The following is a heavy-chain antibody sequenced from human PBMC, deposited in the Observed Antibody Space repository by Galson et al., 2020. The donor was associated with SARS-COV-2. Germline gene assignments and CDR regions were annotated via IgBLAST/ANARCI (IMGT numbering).Heavy chain of an antibody. D-gene: IGHD3-10*01. J-gene: IGHJ4*02. CDR3: ARESTMVRGAVLD. V-gene: IGHV4-4*07. CDR2: IYTSGNT. Sequence: AAETLSLTCTVSGGSISSYYWSWIGQPAGKGLEYIGRIYTSGNTNYNPSLKSRVTMSVDTSKTQFSLKLRSVTAADTAVYYCARESTMVRGAVLDWGQGNLVTVSS. CDR1: GGSISSYY.